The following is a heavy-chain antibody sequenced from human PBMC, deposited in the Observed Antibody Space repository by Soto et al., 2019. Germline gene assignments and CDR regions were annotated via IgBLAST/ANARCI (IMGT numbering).Heavy chain of an antibody. J-gene: IGHJ6*03. V-gene: IGHV2-26*01. CDR3: ARYSHDFWSGYPYYYMDV. D-gene: IGHD3-3*01. CDR2: IFSNDEK. Sequence: SGPTLVNPTETLTLTCTVSGFSLSNARMGVSWIRQPPGKALEWLAHIFSNDEKSYSTSLKSRLTISKDTSKSQVVLTMTNMDPVDTATYYCARYSHDFWSGYPYYYMDVWGKGTTVTVSS. CDR1: GFSLSNARMG.